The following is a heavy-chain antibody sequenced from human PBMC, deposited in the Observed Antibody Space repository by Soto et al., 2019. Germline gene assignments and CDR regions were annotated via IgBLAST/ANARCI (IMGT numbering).Heavy chain of an antibody. CDR3: ARGFNNNWEVLDL. V-gene: IGHV1-69*06. Sequence: SVKVSCKSSGGTFSSQSITWVRQAPGKGLEWMGGIIPTFGTSNYAPKFQGRVTFTADTSTGTAYMALSSLRSEDPAFHYCARGFNNNWEVLDLRVPGTLVIVSA. D-gene: IGHD1-1*01. J-gene: IGHJ5*02. CDR2: IIPTFGTS. CDR1: GGTFSSQS.